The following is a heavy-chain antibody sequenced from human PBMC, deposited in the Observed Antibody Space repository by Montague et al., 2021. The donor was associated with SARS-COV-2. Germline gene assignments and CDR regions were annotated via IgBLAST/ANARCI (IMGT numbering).Heavy chain of an antibody. Sequence: SETRSLTCTVSPFSITSYYWSWVRQPPGKGLEWIGNVYHNGNTYYNSSLKSRVTMSTDTSKNQFPLRVTSVTAADTAVYYCASRMAVGDYYYYYMDVWGSGTTVTVSS. CDR3: ASRMAVGDYYYYYMDV. V-gene: IGHV4-59*08. CDR2: VYHNGNT. J-gene: IGHJ6*03. D-gene: IGHD6-19*01. CDR1: PFSITSYY.